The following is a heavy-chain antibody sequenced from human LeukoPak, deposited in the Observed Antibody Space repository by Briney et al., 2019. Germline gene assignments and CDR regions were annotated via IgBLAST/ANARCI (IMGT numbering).Heavy chain of an antibody. Sequence: ASVKVSCKASGYTFTGYYLHWVRQAPGQGLEWMGWIHPNSGGTNYAQKSQGRVTMTRDTSISTAYMELSSLRSDDTAVYFCARLVSVPGWGRGTLVTVSS. V-gene: IGHV1-2*02. CDR3: ARLVSVPG. J-gene: IGHJ1*01. CDR2: IHPNSGGT. CDR1: GYTFTGYY. D-gene: IGHD6-19*01.